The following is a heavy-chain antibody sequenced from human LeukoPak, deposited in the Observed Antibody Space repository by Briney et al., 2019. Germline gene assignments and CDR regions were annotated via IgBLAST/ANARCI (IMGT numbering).Heavy chain of an antibody. CDR3: ARENYFGLDV. Sequence: GGSLRLSCAASGFTFSSYAMHWVRQAPGKGLEWVAVISYDGSNKYYADSVKGRFTISRDNSKNTLYLQMNSLRDEDTAVYYCARENYFGLDVWGQGTTVTVSS. CDR2: ISYDGSNK. CDR1: GFTFSSYA. V-gene: IGHV3-30-3*01. J-gene: IGHJ6*02.